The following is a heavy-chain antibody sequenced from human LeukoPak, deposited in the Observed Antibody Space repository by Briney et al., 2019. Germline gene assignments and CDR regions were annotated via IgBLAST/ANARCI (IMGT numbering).Heavy chain of an antibody. CDR3: ARDLDSSSRRMDV. Sequence: PSETLSLTCTVSGGSISGYYWSWIRQPAGKGLEWIGRMYTSGSTNYNPSLKSRVTMSVDTSKNEFSLKLTSVTAADTAVYYCARDLDSSSRRMDVWGQGTTATVSS. V-gene: IGHV4-4*07. D-gene: IGHD3-22*01. CDR1: GGSISGYY. CDR2: MYTSGST. J-gene: IGHJ6*02.